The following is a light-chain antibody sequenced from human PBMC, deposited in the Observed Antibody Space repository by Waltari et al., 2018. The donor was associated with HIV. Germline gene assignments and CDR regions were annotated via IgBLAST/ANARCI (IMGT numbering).Light chain of an antibody. CDR1: SSNIGSNY. Sequence: QSVLTQPPSASGTPGQRVTISCSGSSSNIGSNYVNWYRHLPGTAPELLMYRTNQRPAGVPDRFSAYKYCTSASLAITGPQSEDEAHYYCAAWDDSLSRPVFGGGTRLTVL. V-gene: IGLV1-47*01. J-gene: IGLJ3*02. CDR2: RTN. CDR3: AAWDDSLSRPV.